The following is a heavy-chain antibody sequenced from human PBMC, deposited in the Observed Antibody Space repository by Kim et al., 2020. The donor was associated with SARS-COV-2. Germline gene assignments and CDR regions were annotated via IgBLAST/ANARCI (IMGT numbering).Heavy chain of an antibody. J-gene: IGHJ4*02. D-gene: IGHD3-16*01. CDR3: ARAGGIDY. CDR2: SSYI. Sequence: SSYIDYADSVKGRFTSSRDNAKNSLYLQMNSLRAEDTAVYYCARAGGIDYWGQGTLVTVSS. V-gene: IGHV3-21*01.